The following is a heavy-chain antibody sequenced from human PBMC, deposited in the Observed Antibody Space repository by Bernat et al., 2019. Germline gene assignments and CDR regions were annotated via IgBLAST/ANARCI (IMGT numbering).Heavy chain of an antibody. V-gene: IGHV4-39*01. CDR2: IYYSGST. J-gene: IGHJ4*02. D-gene: IGHD6-13*01. CDR3: ATRVAANIFDY. Sequence: QPQLQESGPGLVKPSETLSLTCTVSGGSISSSSYYWGWIRQPPGKGLAWIGSIYYSGSTSYIPSLKSRVTISVDTSKNQLSLKLSSVTAADTAVYYCATRVAANIFDYWGQGTLVTVSS. CDR1: GGSISSSSYY.